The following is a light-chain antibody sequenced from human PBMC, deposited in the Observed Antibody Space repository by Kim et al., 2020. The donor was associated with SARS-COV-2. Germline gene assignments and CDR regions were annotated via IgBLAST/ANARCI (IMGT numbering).Light chain of an antibody. Sequence: EIVMTQSPATLSVSPGERATLSCRASQYIRYNLAWYQQTPGQAPGLLIYSASTRPTGIPVRFSGSGSGTEFTLTISSLQSEDFAIYYWQQHNNWPLTFGGGTKVEI. CDR3: QQHNNWPLT. V-gene: IGKV3-15*01. CDR2: SAS. J-gene: IGKJ4*01. CDR1: QYIRYN.